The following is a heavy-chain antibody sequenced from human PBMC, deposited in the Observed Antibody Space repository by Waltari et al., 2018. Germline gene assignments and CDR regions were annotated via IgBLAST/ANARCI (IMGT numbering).Heavy chain of an antibody. Sequence: EVQLVESGGGLVKPGGSLRLSCAASGFTFSSYPMNWVRQAPGKGLEWVSSLSSSSSYIYYTDSVKGRFTISRDNAKSSLFLQMNSLGAEDTAVYYCARGNYASGRADYWGQGTLVTVSS. CDR2: LSSSSSYI. CDR3: ARGNYASGRADY. V-gene: IGHV3-21*01. CDR1: GFTFSSYP. J-gene: IGHJ4*02. D-gene: IGHD3-10*01.